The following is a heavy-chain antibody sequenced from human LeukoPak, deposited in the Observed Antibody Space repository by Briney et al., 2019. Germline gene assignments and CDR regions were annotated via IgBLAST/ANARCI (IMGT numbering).Heavy chain of an antibody. Sequence: SETLSLTCTVSGGSVSSGSYYWSWIRQPPGKGLEWIAYIYYSGSTNYNPSLKNRVTISVDTSQNQFSLKLSSVTAADTAVYYCARSLITVAGATAGFDFWGQGTLVTVSS. CDR3: ARSLITVAGATAGFDF. D-gene: IGHD6-19*01. V-gene: IGHV4-61*01. CDR2: IYYSGST. J-gene: IGHJ4*02. CDR1: GGSVSSGSYY.